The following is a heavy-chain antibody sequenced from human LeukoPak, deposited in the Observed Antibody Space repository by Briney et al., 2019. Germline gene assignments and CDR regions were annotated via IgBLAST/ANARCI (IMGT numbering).Heavy chain of an antibody. V-gene: IGHV1-8*01. CDR2: MNPNSGNT. D-gene: IGHD3-9*01. J-gene: IGHJ4*02. Sequence: GASVNVSCKASVYTFTSYDINWVRQATGQGLEWMGWMNPNSGNTGYAQKLQGRVTMTRNTSISTAYMELSSLRPEDTAVYYCARGDILTGNHNDYWGQGTLVTVSS. CDR3: ARGDILTGNHNDY. CDR1: VYTFTSYD.